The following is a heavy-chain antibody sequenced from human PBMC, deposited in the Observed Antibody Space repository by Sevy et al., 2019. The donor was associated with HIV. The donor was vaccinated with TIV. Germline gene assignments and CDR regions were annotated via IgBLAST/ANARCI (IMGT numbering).Heavy chain of an antibody. Sequence: GSSLRLSCAASGFTTGFTFSDYWMAWVRQAPGKGLEWVANIKEDGTEIYYLDSLKGRFTISRDNAKNLLYLQMNSLRAEDTAVYYCARGGYYGYSGLDYWGQGTLVTVSS. CDR3: ARGGYYGYSGLDY. CDR1: GFTTGFTFSDYW. V-gene: IGHV3-7*01. D-gene: IGHD3-10*01. CDR2: IKEDGTEI. J-gene: IGHJ4*02.